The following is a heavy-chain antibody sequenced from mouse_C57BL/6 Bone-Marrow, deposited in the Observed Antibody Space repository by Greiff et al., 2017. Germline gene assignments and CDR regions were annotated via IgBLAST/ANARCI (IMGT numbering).Heavy chain of an antibody. CDR3: ARVGNYNYYAMDY. CDR2: IYPRSGNT. J-gene: IGHJ4*01. Sequence: QVQLQQSGAELARPGASVKLSCKASGYTFTSYGISWVKQRPGQGLEWIGEIYPRSGNTYYNEKFKGKATLTADKSSSTAYMELRSLTSEDSAVYFCARVGNYNYYAMDYWGQGTSVTVSS. CDR1: GYTFTSYG. V-gene: IGHV1-81*01. D-gene: IGHD2-1*01.